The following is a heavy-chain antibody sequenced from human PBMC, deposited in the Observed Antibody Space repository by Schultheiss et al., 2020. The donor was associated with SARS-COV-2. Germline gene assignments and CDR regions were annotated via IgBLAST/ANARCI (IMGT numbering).Heavy chain of an antibody. D-gene: IGHD2-2*02. CDR3: AREYCSSTSCYIDAFDI. CDR2: INHSGST. CDR1: GGSFSGYY. V-gene: IGHV4-34*01. J-gene: IGHJ3*02. Sequence: SETLSLTCAVYGGSFSGYYWSWIRQPPGKGLEWIGEINHSGSTNYNPSLKSRVTISVDTSKNQFSLKLSSVTAADTAVYYCAREYCSSTSCYIDAFDIWGQGTMVTVSS.